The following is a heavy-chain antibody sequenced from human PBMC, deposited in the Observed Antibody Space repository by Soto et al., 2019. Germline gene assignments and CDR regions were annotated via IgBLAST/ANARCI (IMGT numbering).Heavy chain of an antibody. Sequence: QVQLTQSGTEVQKPGASVKVSCRASGYTFADYGVTWVRQAPGQGLEWVGWISPHNGDTHYAPKIQGRVSMTIDKGTTTAFLEVRSLRSDDTAVFYCARDSLIFGVIINSYSAMAVWGQGTTVSVSS. J-gene: IGHJ6*02. CDR2: ISPHNGDT. D-gene: IGHD3-3*01. V-gene: IGHV1-18*01. CDR3: ARDSLIFGVIINSYSAMAV. CDR1: GYTFADYG.